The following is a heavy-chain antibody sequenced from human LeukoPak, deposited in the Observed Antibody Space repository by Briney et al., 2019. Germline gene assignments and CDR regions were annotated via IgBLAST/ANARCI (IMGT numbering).Heavy chain of an antibody. J-gene: IGHJ4*02. CDR3: ARGIPNYYDSSGYYSI. Sequence: SETLSFTCAVYGGSFSGYYWSWIRQPPGKGLEWIGEINHSGSTNYTPSLKSRVTISVDTSRNQFSLELSSVTAADTAVYYCARGIPNYYDSSGYYSIWGQGTLVTVSS. CDR2: INHSGST. D-gene: IGHD3-22*01. V-gene: IGHV4-34*01. CDR1: GGSFSGYY.